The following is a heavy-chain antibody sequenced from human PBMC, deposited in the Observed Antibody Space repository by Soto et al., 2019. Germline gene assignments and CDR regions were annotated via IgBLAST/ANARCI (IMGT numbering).Heavy chain of an antibody. CDR3: ARDPWVGDIGDY. D-gene: IGHD4-17*01. V-gene: IGHV3-66*01. CDR1: GFTVGSAY. Sequence: DVQLVESGGGLVLRGESLRLSCAASGFTVGSAYMSWVRQAPGKGLEWVAGIYSGGNTYYADCVKGRFTISRDTSKNKLYLQMNSLRAEDAAIYYCARDPWVGDIGDYWGQGTLVTVSS. CDR2: IYSGGNT. J-gene: IGHJ4*02.